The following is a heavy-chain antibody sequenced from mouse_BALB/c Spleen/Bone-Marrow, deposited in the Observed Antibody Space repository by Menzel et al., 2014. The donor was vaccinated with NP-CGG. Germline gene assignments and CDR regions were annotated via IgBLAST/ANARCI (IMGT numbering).Heavy chain of an antibody. J-gene: IGHJ2*01. CDR3: ARDKGRVFFDY. CDR2: IRNKTNGYTT. CDR1: GFTFTDYY. Sequence: EVQGVESGGGLVQPGGSLRLSCATSGFTFTDYYMNWVRQPPGKALKWLGFIRNKTNGYTTEYSASVKGRFTISRDNSQNILYLQMNTLRAEDSATYYCARDKGRVFFDYWGQGTTLTVSS. V-gene: IGHV7-3*02.